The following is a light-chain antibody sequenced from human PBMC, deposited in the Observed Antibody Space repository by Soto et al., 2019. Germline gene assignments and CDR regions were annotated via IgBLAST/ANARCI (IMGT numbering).Light chain of an antibody. J-gene: IGKJ1*01. Sequence: EIVLTQSPGTLSLSPGERATLSCRASQSVTSNYLAWYQHKPGQAPRLLIFGASSRATGIPDKFSGSGSGTDFTLSISRLEPDDFAVYYCQHYGGSSWTVGLGTKVEIK. CDR1: QSVTSNY. V-gene: IGKV3-20*01. CDR3: QHYGGSSWT. CDR2: GAS.